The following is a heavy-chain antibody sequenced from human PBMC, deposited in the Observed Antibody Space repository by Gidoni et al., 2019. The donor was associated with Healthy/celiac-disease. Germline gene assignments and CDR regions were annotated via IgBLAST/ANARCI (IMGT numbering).Heavy chain of an antibody. J-gene: IGHJ4*02. CDR2: IYYSGST. V-gene: IGHV4-59*01. CDR3: ATTLWFGDEAGFDY. Sequence: QVQLQESGPGLVKPSETLSLTCTVSGGSISSYYWSWIRQPPGKGLEWIGYIYYSGSTNYNPSLKSRVTISVDTSKNQFSLKLSSVTAADTAVYYCATTLWFGDEAGFDYWGQGTLVTVSS. D-gene: IGHD3-10*01. CDR1: GGSISSYY.